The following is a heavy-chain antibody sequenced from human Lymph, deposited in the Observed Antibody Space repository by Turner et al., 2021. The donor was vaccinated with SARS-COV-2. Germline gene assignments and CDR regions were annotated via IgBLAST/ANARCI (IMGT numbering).Heavy chain of an antibody. V-gene: IGHV3-30*18. CDR2: ITNDGSNK. CDR3: AKVRDGYNFFTIDY. CDR1: GFTFSSYG. Sequence: QVQLVEPGGGVVQPGRSLRLSCAASGFTFSSYGMHWVRQAPGKGLEWVAVITNDGSNKYYADSVKGRFTISRDNSKNTLYLQMNSLRAEDTAVYYCAKVRDGYNFFTIDYWGQGTLVTVSS. J-gene: IGHJ4*02. D-gene: IGHD5-12*01.